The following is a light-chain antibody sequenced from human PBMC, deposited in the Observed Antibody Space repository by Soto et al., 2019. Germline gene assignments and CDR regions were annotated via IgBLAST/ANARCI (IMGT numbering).Light chain of an antibody. CDR1: QSVSRY. Sequence: EIVLTQSPATLSLSPGERATLSCRASQSVSRYLAWYQQKPGQAPRLLIYDASNRATGIPARFSGSGSGTDFTLIISSLEPEDFAVYYCQQRSNPITFGQGTRLEIK. CDR3: QQRSNPIT. CDR2: DAS. J-gene: IGKJ5*01. V-gene: IGKV3-11*01.